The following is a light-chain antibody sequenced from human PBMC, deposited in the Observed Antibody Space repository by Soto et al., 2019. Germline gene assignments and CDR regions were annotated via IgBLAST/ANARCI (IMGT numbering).Light chain of an antibody. CDR3: QQYNNWPPIT. CDR1: QSVSGN. Sequence: EIVMTQSPATLSVSPGERATLSCRASQSVSGNLAWYQQKPGQAPRLLIYAASTRATGIPDMFSGSGSETEFTLTISSLQSEDFAVYYCQQYNNWPPITFGPGTKVDIK. J-gene: IGKJ3*01. CDR2: AAS. V-gene: IGKV3-15*01.